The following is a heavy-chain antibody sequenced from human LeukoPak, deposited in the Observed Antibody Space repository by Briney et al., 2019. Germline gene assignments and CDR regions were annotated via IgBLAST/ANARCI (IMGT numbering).Heavy chain of an antibody. Sequence: SQTLSLTCAVSGGSISSGGYYWSWLRQPAGKGLEWIGRIYTSGSTNYNPSLKSRVTMSVDTSKNQFSLKLSSVTAADTAVYYCARDRVAAAGTDYWGQGTLVTVFS. CDR3: ARDRVAAAGTDY. CDR2: IYTSGST. V-gene: IGHV4-61*02. D-gene: IGHD6-13*01. J-gene: IGHJ4*02. CDR1: GGSISSGGYY.